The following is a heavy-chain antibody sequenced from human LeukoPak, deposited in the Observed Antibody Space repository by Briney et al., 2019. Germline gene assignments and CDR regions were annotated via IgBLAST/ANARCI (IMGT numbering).Heavy chain of an antibody. V-gene: IGHV4-39*07. J-gene: IGHJ6*03. Sequence: SETLSLTCTVSGGSISSSSYYWGWIRQPPGRGLERIGSIYYSGSTYYNPSLKSRVTISVDTSKNQFSLKLSSVTAADTAVCYCARVPAASYYYYYYYMDVWGKGTTVTVSS. CDR1: GGSISSSSYY. CDR2: IYYSGST. CDR3: ARVPAASYYYYYYYMDV. D-gene: IGHD2-2*01.